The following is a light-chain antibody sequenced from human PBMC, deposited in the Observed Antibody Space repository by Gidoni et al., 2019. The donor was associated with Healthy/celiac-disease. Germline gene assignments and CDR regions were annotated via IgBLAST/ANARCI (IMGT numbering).Light chain of an antibody. CDR2: DAS. J-gene: IGKJ4*01. Sequence: EIVLTQSPATLSLSPGERATLSCRASQNVSSYLAWYQQKPGQAPRLLIYDASNRATGIPARFSGSWSGTDFTLTISSLEPEDFAVYYCQQRSNWPTFGGGTKVEIK. CDR1: QNVSSY. V-gene: IGKV3-11*01. CDR3: QQRSNWPT.